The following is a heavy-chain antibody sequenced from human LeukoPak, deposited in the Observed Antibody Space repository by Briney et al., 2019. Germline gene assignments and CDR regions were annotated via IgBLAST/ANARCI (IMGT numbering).Heavy chain of an antibody. D-gene: IGHD3-10*01. CDR2: INSDGSST. Sequence: GGSLRLSCAASGFTFSRYWMQWVRQAPGQGLVWLSHINSDGSSTTYADSVRGRFTTSRDNAKNTLYLQMNSLRAGDTAVYYCVRDNYGVDYWGQGTLVTVSS. J-gene: IGHJ4*02. CDR3: VRDNYGVDY. V-gene: IGHV3-74*03. CDR1: GFTFSRYW.